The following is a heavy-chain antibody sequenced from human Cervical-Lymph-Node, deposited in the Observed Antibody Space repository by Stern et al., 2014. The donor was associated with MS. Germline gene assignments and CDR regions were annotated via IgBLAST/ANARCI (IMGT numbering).Heavy chain of an antibody. V-gene: IGHV1-46*03. J-gene: IGHJ4*02. CDR2: INPRGGGT. CDR1: GYTFTSYQ. Sequence: QVHLVDSGAEVKKPGASVKVSCKASGYTFTSYQMHWVRQAPGQGLEWMGKINPRGGGTSYAQKFQGRVTMTRDASTSTVYMELSSLRSEDTAVYYCARRGYTYGFDYWGQGTLVTVSS. D-gene: IGHD5-18*01. CDR3: ARRGYTYGFDY.